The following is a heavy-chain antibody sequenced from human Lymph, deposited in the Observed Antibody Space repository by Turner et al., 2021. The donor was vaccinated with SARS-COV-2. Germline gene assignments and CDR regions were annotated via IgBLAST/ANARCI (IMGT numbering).Heavy chain of an antibody. CDR1: GIIVSRNY. CDR3: ARDLGTYGMDV. Sequence: EVQLVETGGGLIQPGGSLRPSCAASGIIVSRNYMNWVRQAPGKGLEWFSVIYSGGTTYYADSVKGRFTISRDNSKNTLYLQMNSLRVEDTAVYYCARDLGTYGMDVWGQGTTVTVSS. D-gene: IGHD6-13*01. CDR2: IYSGGTT. V-gene: IGHV3-53*02. J-gene: IGHJ6*02.